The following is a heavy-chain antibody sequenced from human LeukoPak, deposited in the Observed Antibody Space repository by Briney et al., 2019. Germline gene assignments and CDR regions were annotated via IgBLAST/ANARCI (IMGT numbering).Heavy chain of an antibody. CDR2: IYYSGST. D-gene: IGHD5-18*01. J-gene: IGHJ6*02. V-gene: IGHV4-39*01. CDR3: ARDTAMVLSGSVYYYGMDV. Sequence: PSETLSLTCTVSGGSISSSSYYWGWIRQPPGKGLEWIGSIYYSGSTYYNPSLKSRVTISVDTSKNQFSLKLSSVTAADTAVYYCARDTAMVLSGSVYYYGMDVWGQGTTVTVSS. CDR1: GGSISSSSYY.